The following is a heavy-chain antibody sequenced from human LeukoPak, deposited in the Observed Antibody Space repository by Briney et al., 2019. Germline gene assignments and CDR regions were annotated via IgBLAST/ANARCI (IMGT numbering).Heavy chain of an antibody. V-gene: IGHV4-4*07. CDR1: GGSISSYY. D-gene: IGHD3-10*01. Sequence: SETLSLTCTVSGGSISSYYWSWIRQPAGKGLEWIGHIYTNGNTNYNPSLKSRVTVSVDTSKNQFSLKLSSVTAADTAVYYCAVEPNYFGSRRFDYWGQGTLVTVSS. CDR2: IYTNGNT. CDR3: AVEPNYFGSRRFDY. J-gene: IGHJ4*02.